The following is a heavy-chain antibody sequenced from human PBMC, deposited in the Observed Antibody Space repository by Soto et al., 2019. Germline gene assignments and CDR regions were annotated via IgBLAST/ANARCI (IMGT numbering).Heavy chain of an antibody. CDR3: ATGSSGYYLLSSRTIDV. D-gene: IGHD3-22*01. V-gene: IGHV4-34*01. CDR2: INHSGST. J-gene: IGHJ6*02. Sequence: PSETLSLTCAVHGGSFSGYYWSWIRQPPGKGLEWIGEINHSGSTNYNPSLKSRVTMSVDTSKNHFSLELISVTAADMAVYYCATGSSGYYLLSSRTIDVWGPGTTVTGSS. CDR1: GGSFSGYY.